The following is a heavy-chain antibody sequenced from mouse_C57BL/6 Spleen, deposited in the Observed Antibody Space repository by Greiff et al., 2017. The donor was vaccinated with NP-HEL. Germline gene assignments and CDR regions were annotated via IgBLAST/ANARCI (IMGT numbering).Heavy chain of an antibody. CDR2: IYPGSGST. V-gene: IGHV1-55*01. Sequence: VQLQQPGAELVKPGASVKMSCKASGYTFTSYWITWVKQRPGQGLEWIGDIYPGSGSTNYNEKFKSKATLTVDTSSSTAYMQLSSLTSEDSAVYYCARGPSRRVYFDYWGQGTTLTVSS. D-gene: IGHD6-1*01. J-gene: IGHJ2*01. CDR3: ARGPSRRVYFDY. CDR1: GYTFTSYW.